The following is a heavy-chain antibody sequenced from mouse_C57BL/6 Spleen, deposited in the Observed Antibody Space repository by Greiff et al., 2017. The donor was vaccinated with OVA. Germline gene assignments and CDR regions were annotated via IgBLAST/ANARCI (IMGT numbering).Heavy chain of an antibody. CDR3: ARNHYSNSWFAY. V-gene: IGHV1-82*01. Sequence: LVKPGASVKISCKASGYAFSSSWMNWVKQRPGKGLEWIGRIYPGDGDTNYNGKFKGKATLTADKSSSTAYMQLSSLTSEDSAVYFCARNHYSNSWFAYWGQGTLVTVSA. D-gene: IGHD2-5*01. J-gene: IGHJ3*01. CDR1: GYAFSSSW. CDR2: IYPGDGDT.